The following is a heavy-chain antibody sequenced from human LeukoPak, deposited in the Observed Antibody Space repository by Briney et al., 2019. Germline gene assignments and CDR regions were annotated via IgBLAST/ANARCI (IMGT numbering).Heavy chain of an antibody. V-gene: IGHV4-59*01. D-gene: IGHD7-27*01. J-gene: IGHJ6*03. CDR2: TYYSGST. CDR1: GVSINDYF. Sequence: PSETLSLTCTVSGVSINDYFWSWIRQPPGKGLEWIGYTYYSGSTSYNPSLKSRVIISVDTSKNQFSLNLSAVTTADTAVYYCARDWDYMDVWGKGTTVTISS. CDR3: ARDWDYMDV.